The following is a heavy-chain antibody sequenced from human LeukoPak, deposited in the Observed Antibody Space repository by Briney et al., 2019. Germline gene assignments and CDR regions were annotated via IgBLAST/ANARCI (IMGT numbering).Heavy chain of an antibody. CDR3: ATDYSNFYGMDV. J-gene: IGHJ6*02. CDR1: GGSVNSGSYF. CDR2: IQNSART. D-gene: IGHD4-11*01. Sequence: SETLSLTCTVSGGSVNSGSYFWSWIRQPPGKGLEWIGYIQNSARTNYNPSLESRVTISVDSSKDQFSLRLSSVTAADTAVYYCATDYSNFYGMDVWGQGATVTVSS. V-gene: IGHV4-61*01.